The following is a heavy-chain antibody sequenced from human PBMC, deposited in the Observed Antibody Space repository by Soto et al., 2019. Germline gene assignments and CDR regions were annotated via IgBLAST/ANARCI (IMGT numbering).Heavy chain of an antibody. CDR3: ARAPHRGYGSDWHPHIDY. V-gene: IGHV1-3*01. CDR1: GYTFANYS. CDR2: INAGGGDT. Sequence: QVQLVHSEAEVKKPGASVKVSCKSSGYTFANYSIHWVGQAPGQGLEWMGWINAGGGDTKSSQKFLGRVTITRDTSASTAYMELISLTSEDTAVYYCARAPHRGYGSDWHPHIDYCGQGTLVTVSS. D-gene: IGHD6-19*01. J-gene: IGHJ4*02.